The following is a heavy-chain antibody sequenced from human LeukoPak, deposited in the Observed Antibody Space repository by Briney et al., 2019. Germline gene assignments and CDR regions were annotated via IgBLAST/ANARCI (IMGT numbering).Heavy chain of an antibody. CDR1: GFTFSGSA. V-gene: IGHV3-73*01. CDR3: TRQLQLAPSY. J-gene: IGHJ4*02. CDR2: IRSKANSYAT. Sequence: GGSLRLSCAASGFTFSGSAMHWVRQASGKGLEWVGRIRSKANSYATAYAASVKGRFTISRDDSKNTAYLQMNSLKTEDTAVYYFTRQLQLAPSYLGQGTLVAVSS. D-gene: IGHD6-6*01.